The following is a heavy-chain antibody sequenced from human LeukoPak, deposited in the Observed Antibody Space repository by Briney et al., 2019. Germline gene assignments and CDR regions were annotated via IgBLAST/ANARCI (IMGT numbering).Heavy chain of an antibody. CDR1: GFTVSSNF. J-gene: IGHJ4*02. CDR3: ALGLVTDY. Sequence: GGSLRLSCAASGFTVSSNFMSRVRQAPGKGLEWVSVIYSGGSTYYADSVKGRFTISRDNSKNTQYLQMNSLRVEDTAVYYCALGLVTDYWGQGTLVTVSS. CDR2: IYSGGST. V-gene: IGHV3-66*01. D-gene: IGHD3-9*01.